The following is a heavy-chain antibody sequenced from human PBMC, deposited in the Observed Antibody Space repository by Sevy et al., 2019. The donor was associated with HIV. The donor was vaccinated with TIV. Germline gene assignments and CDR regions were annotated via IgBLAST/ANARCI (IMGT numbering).Heavy chain of an antibody. D-gene: IGHD3-3*01. CDR3: ARDLSHTGRFGAFDI. V-gene: IGHV1-18*01. Sequence: ASVKVSCKASGYTFTNYGISWVRQAPGQGLEWMGWISAHNGNTNYAQKLQGRVTMTTDTSTSTASMELRSLTPHHTPVYYCARDLSHTGRFGAFDIWGQGTMVTVSS. CDR2: ISAHNGNT. J-gene: IGHJ3*02. CDR1: GYTFTNYG.